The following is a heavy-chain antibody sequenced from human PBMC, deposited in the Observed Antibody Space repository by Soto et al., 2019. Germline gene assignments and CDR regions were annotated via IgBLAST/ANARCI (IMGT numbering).Heavy chain of an antibody. V-gene: IGHV4-34*01. CDR2: INHSGST. J-gene: IGHJ6*02. CDR3: ARNARRTAVYYYGMDV. CDR1: GGSFSGYY. Sequence: SETLSLTCAGYGGSFSGYYWSWIRQPPGKGLEWIGEINHSGSTNYNPSLKSRVTISVDTSKNQFSLKLSSVTAADTAVYYCARNARRTAVYYYGMDVWGQGTTVTVSS.